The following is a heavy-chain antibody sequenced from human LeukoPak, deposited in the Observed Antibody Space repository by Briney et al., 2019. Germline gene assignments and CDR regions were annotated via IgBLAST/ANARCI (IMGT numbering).Heavy chain of an antibody. J-gene: IGHJ4*02. Sequence: PGGSLRLSCAGTGLTFSSYGMHWVRQAPGKGLEWVAVIWNDGTNKYYADSVKGRFTISRDNSKNTLYLQMNSLRAEDTAVYYCARDHFPAMGPLDYWGQGTLVTVSS. V-gene: IGHV3-33*08. D-gene: IGHD5-18*01. CDR1: GLTFSSYG. CDR3: ARDHFPAMGPLDY. CDR2: IWNDGTNK.